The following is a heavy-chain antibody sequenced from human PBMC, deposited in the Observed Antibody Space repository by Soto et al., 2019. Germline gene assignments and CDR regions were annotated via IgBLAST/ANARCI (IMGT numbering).Heavy chain of an antibody. J-gene: IGHJ5*02. V-gene: IGHV4-34*01. Sequence: QVQLQQWGAGLLKPSETLSLTCAVYGGSFSGYYWSWIRQPPGKGLEWIGEINHSGSTNYNPSLKSRVTISVDTSKNQCSLKLSSVTAADTAVYYCARKEGGSGSSGVWFDPWGQGTLVTVSS. CDR1: GGSFSGYY. D-gene: IGHD3-10*01. CDR2: INHSGST. CDR3: ARKEGGSGSSGVWFDP.